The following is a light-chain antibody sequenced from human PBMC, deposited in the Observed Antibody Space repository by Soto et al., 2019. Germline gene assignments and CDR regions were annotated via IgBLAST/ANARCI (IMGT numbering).Light chain of an antibody. V-gene: IGKV3-20*01. Sequence: EMVVTQSPGTLSLSPGERATLSCRASQSVSSSYLAWYQQKPGQAPRLLIYGASSRATGIPDRFSGSGSGTDFPLTISRMEPEDFAVYYWQQDGRSPFFGPVTKVDIK. J-gene: IGKJ3*01. CDR2: GAS. CDR3: QQDGRSPF. CDR1: QSVSSSY.